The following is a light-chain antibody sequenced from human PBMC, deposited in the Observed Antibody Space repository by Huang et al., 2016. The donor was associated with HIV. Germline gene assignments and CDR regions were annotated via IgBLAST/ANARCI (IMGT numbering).Light chain of an antibody. CDR1: QSVSTN. Sequence: EIVMTQSPATLSVSPGERATLSCRASQSVSTNLAWYQQKPGQAPRLLMYAASTRATGSPARFSGSGSGTEFTLTISSLQSEDFAVYYCQQYNNWPPWTFGQGTKVEI. CDR3: QQYNNWPPWT. CDR2: AAS. V-gene: IGKV3D-15*01. J-gene: IGKJ1*01.